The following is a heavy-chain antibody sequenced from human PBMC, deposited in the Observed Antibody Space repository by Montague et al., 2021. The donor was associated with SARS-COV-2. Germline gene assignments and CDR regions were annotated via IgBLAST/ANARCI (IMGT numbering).Heavy chain of an antibody. CDR1: GGSISSGGYY. CDR2: IYYSGSN. D-gene: IGHD2-15*01. Sequence: TLSLTCTVSGGSISSGGYYWSWIRQHPGKRLEWIGYIYYSGSNYYNPSLKSRAIISVDTSKNQFSLKLSSVTAADTAVYYCARVLGGYCSGGSCYRGWYFDLWGRGTLVTVSS. CDR3: ARVLGGYCSGGSCYRGWYFDL. J-gene: IGHJ2*01. V-gene: IGHV4-31*03.